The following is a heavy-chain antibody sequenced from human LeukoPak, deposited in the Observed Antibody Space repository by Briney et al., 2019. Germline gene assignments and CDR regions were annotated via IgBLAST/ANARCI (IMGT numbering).Heavy chain of an antibody. CDR3: ARSPYYDSSTYQDF. CDR2: ISYDGGFK. Sequence: GGSLRLSCTASGFTFSSYAFHWVRQAPGKGLEWVAIISYDGGFKYYTDPVKGRFTISRDNSKNTLYLQMNSLRAEDTAVYHCARSPYYDSSTYQDFWGQGTLVTVSS. V-gene: IGHV3-30-3*01. D-gene: IGHD3-22*01. CDR1: GFTFSSYA. J-gene: IGHJ4*02.